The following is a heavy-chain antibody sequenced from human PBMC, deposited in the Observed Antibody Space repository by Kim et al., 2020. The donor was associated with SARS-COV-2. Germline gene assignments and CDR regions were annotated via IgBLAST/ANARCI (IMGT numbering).Heavy chain of an antibody. CDR1: GGSISRHF. V-gene: IGHV4-4*07. CDR2: IDASGST. D-gene: IGHD3-22*01. J-gene: IGHJ3*01. CDR3: ARFTRTHYYDETGYYYVSSALDV. Sequence: SETLSLTCTVSGGSISRHFWSWIRQPAGKGLEWLGRIDASGSTNYNPSLQSRITMSKITSQNQFSLRLSSVTAADTAVYYCARFTRTHYYDETGYYYVSSALDVWGHGTMVTVSS.